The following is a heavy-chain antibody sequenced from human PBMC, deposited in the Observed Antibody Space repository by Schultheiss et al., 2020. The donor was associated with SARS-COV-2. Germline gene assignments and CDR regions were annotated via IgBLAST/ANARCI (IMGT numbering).Heavy chain of an antibody. D-gene: IGHD6-19*01. CDR1: GFTFNNAW. Sequence: GGSLRLSCAASGFTFNNAWMTWVRQAPGKGLEWVGRIKRQTDGGTTDYAAPVKGRFTISRHDSKNTLYLQMNSLKVEDTAVYYCSTDWGITGWYRGGDVFDIWGQGTMVTVSS. CDR3: STDWGITGWYRGGDVFDI. V-gene: IGHV3-15*01. J-gene: IGHJ3*02. CDR2: IKRQTDGGTT.